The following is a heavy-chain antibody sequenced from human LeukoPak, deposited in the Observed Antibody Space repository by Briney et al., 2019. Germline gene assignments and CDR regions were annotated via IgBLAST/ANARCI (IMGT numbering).Heavy chain of an antibody. CDR2: ISGSGGST. D-gene: IGHD3-3*01. Sequence: GGSLRLSCAASGFTFSNYAMSWVRQAPGKGLEWVSAISGSGGSTYYADSVKGRFTISRDNSKNTLYLQMNSLRAEDTAVYYCAKAASITIFGVVIITHLDYWGQGTLVTVSS. J-gene: IGHJ4*02. V-gene: IGHV3-23*01. CDR1: GFTFSNYA. CDR3: AKAASITIFGVVIITHLDY.